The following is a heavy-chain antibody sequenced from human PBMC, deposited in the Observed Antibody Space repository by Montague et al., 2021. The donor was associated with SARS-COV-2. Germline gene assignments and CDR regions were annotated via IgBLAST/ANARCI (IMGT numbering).Heavy chain of an antibody. CDR1: GFTFSSYE. CDR2: ISSSGSTI. J-gene: IGHJ6*02. D-gene: IGHD3-22*01. CDR3: ARNYYDSSGYYYPFYYYGMDV. V-gene: IGHV3-48*03. Sequence: SLILSFSASGFTFSSYEMNWVRQAPGKGLEWVSYISSSGSTIYHADSVKGRFTISRDNAKNSLYLQMNSLRAEDTAVYYCARNYYDSSGYYYPFYYYGMDVWGQGTTVTVSS.